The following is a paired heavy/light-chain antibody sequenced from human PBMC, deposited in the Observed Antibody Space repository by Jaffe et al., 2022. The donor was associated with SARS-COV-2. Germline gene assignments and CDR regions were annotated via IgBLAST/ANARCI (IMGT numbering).Light chain of an antibody. Sequence: QSALTQPASVSGSPGQSITISCTGTSSDVGSYNLVSWYQQHPGKAPKLMIYEGSKRPSGVSNRFSGSKSGNTASLTISGLQAEDEADYYCCSYAGKGVVFGGGTKLTVL. CDR1: SSDVGSYNL. V-gene: IGLV2-23*01. J-gene: IGLJ2*01. CDR2: EGS. CDR3: CSYAGKGVV.
Heavy chain of an antibody. V-gene: IGHV3-72*01. CDR2: TRNKANSYTT. CDR3: ARVGTMYYYDSSGYYDTGAFDI. CDR1: GFTFSDHY. D-gene: IGHD3-22*01. Sequence: EVQLVESGGGLVQPGGSLRLSCAASGFTFSDHYMDWVRQAPGKGLEWVGRTRNKANSYTTEYAASVKGRFTISRDDSKNSLYLQMNSLKTEDTAVYYCARVGTMYYYDSSGYYDTGAFDIWGQGTMVTVSS. J-gene: IGHJ3*02.